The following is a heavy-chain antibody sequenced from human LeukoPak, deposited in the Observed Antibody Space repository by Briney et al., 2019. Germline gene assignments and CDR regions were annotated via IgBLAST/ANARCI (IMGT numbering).Heavy chain of an antibody. D-gene: IGHD2-2*01. J-gene: IGHJ5*02. CDR1: GFTFSDCY. Sequence: GGSLRLSCGASGFTFSDCYMSWIRQTPGKGLEWVSVISGSGGSTYYADSVKGRFTISRDKSKNTLHLQMNSLRADDTAVYYCAKDRYCSSTSCGLFDPWGQGTLVTVSS. CDR2: ISGSGGST. CDR3: AKDRYCSSTSCGLFDP. V-gene: IGHV3-23*01.